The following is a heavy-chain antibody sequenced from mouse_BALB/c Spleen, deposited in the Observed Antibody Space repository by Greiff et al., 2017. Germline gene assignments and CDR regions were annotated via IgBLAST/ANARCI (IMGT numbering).Heavy chain of an antibody. CDR3: TRPDYDSAMDY. CDR2: INPSNGGT. D-gene: IGHD2-4*01. V-gene: IGHV1S81*02. Sequence: QVQLQQPGAELVKPGASVKLSCKASGYTFTSYYMYWVKQRPGQGLEWIGGINPSNGGTNFNEKFKSKATLTVDKSSSTAYMQLSSLTSEDSAVYYCTRPDYDSAMDYWGQGTSVTVSS. CDR1: GYTFTSYY. J-gene: IGHJ4*01.